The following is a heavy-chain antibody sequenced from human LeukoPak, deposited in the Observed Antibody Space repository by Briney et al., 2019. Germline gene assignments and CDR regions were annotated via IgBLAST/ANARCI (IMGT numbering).Heavy chain of an antibody. D-gene: IGHD3-10*01. CDR1: GFTFSSYS. CDR3: AKDDAWLRFGE. J-gene: IGHJ4*02. CDR2: ISSSSLYI. V-gene: IGHV3-21*04. Sequence: GGSLRLSCAASGFTFSSYSMNWVRQAPGKGLEWVSSISSSSLYIYYADSVKGRFTISRDNSKNTLYLEVISLTAEDTAVYYCAKDDAWLRFGEWSQGTLVTVSS.